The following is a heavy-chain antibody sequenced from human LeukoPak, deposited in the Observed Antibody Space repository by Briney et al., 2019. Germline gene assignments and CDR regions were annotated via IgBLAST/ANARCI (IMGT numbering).Heavy chain of an antibody. Sequence: GGSLRLSCAASGFTFSSYAMHWVRQAPGKGLEWEAVISYDGSNKYYADSVKGRFTISRDNSKNTLYLQMNSLRAEDTAVYYCARGTFLGYCSSTSCSFDYWGQGTLVTVSS. D-gene: IGHD2-2*01. V-gene: IGHV3-30-3*01. J-gene: IGHJ4*02. CDR1: GFTFSSYA. CDR3: ARGTFLGYCSSTSCSFDY. CDR2: ISYDGSNK.